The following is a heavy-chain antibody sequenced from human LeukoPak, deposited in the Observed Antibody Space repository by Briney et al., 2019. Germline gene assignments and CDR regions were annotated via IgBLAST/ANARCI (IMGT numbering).Heavy chain of an antibody. J-gene: IGHJ4*02. CDR2: IYYSGST. CDR3: ARALRQWLVGGFAY. Sequence: PSETLSLTCTVSGGSISSYYWSWIRQPPGKGLEWIGYIYYSGSTNYSPSLKSRDTISLDTSKNQFSLKLSSVTAADTAVYYCARALRQWLVGGFAYWGQGALVTVSS. CDR1: GGSISSYY. D-gene: IGHD6-19*01. V-gene: IGHV4-59*01.